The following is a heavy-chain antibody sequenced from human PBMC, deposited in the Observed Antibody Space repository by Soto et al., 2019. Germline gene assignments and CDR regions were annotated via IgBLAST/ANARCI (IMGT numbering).Heavy chain of an antibody. V-gene: IGHV3-74*01. Sequence: GGSLRLSCEASGFTFTMYWMHWVRQAPGKGLVWVSRVNSDGTGTTYADSVKGRFTVSRDDAKNSVFLQTDSLRAEDAGVYFCERGDPGYSYGKVDFWGQGTLVTVSS. CDR3: ERGDPGYSYGKVDF. CDR2: VNSDGTGT. CDR1: GFTFTMYW. D-gene: IGHD5-18*01. J-gene: IGHJ4*02.